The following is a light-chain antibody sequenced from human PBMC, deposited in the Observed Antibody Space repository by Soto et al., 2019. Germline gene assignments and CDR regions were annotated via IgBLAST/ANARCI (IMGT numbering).Light chain of an antibody. J-gene: IGLJ3*02. V-gene: IGLV2-14*01. Sequence: QSVLTQPASVSGSPGQSITISCTGTISDIGSYYYVSWYQHHPGKAPHLIIYGVTSRPSGVSSRFSGSKSGNTASLTISGLQAEDEADYYCSSFASSRTVLFGGGTKLTVL. CDR1: ISDIGSYYY. CDR3: SSFASSRTVL. CDR2: GVT.